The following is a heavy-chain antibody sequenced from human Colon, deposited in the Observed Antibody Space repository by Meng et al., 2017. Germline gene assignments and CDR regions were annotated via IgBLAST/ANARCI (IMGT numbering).Heavy chain of an antibody. CDR2: IYYSGST. Sequence: QGQLQESGPGLVRPSETLSLTCTVSCGSVSSGSYYWSWIRQPPGKGLEWIGYIYYSGSTNYNPSLKSRVTISVDTSKNQFSLKLSSVTAADTAVYYCARGASDYDFDYWGQGTLVTVSS. CDR3: ARGASDYDFDY. J-gene: IGHJ4*02. D-gene: IGHD3-22*01. V-gene: IGHV4-61*01. CDR1: CGSVSSGSYY.